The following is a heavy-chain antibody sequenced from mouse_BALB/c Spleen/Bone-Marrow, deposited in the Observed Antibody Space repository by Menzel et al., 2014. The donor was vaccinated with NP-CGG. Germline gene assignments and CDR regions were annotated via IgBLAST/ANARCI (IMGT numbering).Heavy chain of an antibody. Sequence: VKLLESGPSLVQPSQSLSITCTVSCFSLTNYGIYWVRQSPGKGLEWLGVTWRGGTTDYNAAFMSRLSITKDNSKSQVFFKMNSLQADDTAIYYCAKGHYGSSPFAYWGQGTLVTVSA. J-gene: IGHJ3*01. CDR3: AKGHYGSSPFAY. CDR2: TWRGGTT. D-gene: IGHD1-1*01. V-gene: IGHV2-5-1*01. CDR1: CFSLTNYG.